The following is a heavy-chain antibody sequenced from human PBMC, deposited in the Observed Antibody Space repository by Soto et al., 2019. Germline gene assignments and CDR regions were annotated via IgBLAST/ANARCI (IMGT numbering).Heavy chain of an antibody. Sequence: PSETLSLTCTVSGGSISSSSYYWGWIRQPPGKGLEWIGSIYYSGSTYYNPSLKSRVTISVDTSKNQFSLKLSSVTAADTAVYYCARHGSSEARYDFWSGYYTGGVYYYYGMDVWGQGTTVTVSS. J-gene: IGHJ6*02. CDR1: GGSISSSSYY. CDR2: IYYSGST. CDR3: ARHGSSEARYDFWSGYYTGGVYYYYGMDV. V-gene: IGHV4-39*01. D-gene: IGHD3-3*01.